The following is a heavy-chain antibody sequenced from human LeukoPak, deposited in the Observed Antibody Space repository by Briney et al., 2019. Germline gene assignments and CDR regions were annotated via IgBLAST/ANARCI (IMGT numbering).Heavy chain of an antibody. J-gene: IGHJ4*02. Sequence: TGGSLRLSCAGSGFNFNTYWMNWVRQAPGKGLEWVGNIKPDGGERYYVDSVKGRFTISRDNARNSVYLQLTSLRIEDTAVYYCVRDVLDWGRGTPVTVSS. CDR1: GFNFNTYW. CDR3: VRDVLD. CDR2: IKPDGGER. V-gene: IGHV3-7*01.